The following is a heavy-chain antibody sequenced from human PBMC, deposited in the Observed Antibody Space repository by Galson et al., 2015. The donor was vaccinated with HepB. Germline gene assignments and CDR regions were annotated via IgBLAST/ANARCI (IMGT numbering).Heavy chain of an antibody. CDR2: ISAYNGNT. Sequence: SVKVSCKASGYTFTSYGISWVRQAPGQGLEWMGWISAYNGNTNYAQKRQGRVTMTTDTSTSTAYMELISLRSEDTAVYYCARGGCSSTSCPFEYDYGMDVWGQGTTVTVSS. V-gene: IGHV1-18*01. CDR3: ARGGCSSTSCPFEYDYGMDV. CDR1: GYTFTSYG. D-gene: IGHD2-2*01. J-gene: IGHJ6*02.